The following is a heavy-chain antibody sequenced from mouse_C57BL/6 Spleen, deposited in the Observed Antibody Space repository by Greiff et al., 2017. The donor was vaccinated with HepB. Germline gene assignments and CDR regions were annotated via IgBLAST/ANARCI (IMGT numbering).Heavy chain of an antibody. J-gene: IGHJ2*01. CDR2: INPSSGYT. V-gene: IGHV1-4*01. D-gene: IGHD2-3*01. Sequence: VQLQQSGAELARPGASVKVSCKASGYTFTSCTMHWVKQRPGQGLEWIGYINPSSGYTKYNQKFKDKATLTADKSSSTAYMQLSSLTSEDSAVYYCARDGYHQEDYWGQGTTLTVSS. CDR1: GYTFTSCT. CDR3: ARDGYHQEDY.